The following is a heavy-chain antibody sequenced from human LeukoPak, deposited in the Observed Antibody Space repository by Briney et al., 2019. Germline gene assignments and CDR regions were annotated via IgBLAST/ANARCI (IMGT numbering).Heavy chain of an antibody. Sequence: PSETLSLTCTVSGGSISSSSYYWGWIRQPPGKGLEWIGSIYYSGSTYYNPSLKSRVTISVDRSKNQFSLKLSSVTAADTAVYYCARDRKQLDPWLYAFDIWGQGTMVTVSS. V-gene: IGHV4-39*07. CDR1: GGSISSSSYY. CDR3: ARDRKQLDPWLYAFDI. J-gene: IGHJ3*02. CDR2: IYYSGST. D-gene: IGHD6-13*01.